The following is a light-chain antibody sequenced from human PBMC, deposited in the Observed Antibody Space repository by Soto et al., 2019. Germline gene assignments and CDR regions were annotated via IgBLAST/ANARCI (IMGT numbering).Light chain of an antibody. CDR3: QQSNTWQYT. V-gene: IGKV3-15*01. J-gene: IGKJ2*01. CDR1: QSVSDN. CDR2: GAS. Sequence: EIVMTQSPATLSVSPGERVILSCRASQSVSDNLAWYQQKPGQAPRLLIYGASTRATTIPARFSGSGSATASTLTISSLQSEDLAVYSVQQSNTWQYTSGQVTKLDIK.